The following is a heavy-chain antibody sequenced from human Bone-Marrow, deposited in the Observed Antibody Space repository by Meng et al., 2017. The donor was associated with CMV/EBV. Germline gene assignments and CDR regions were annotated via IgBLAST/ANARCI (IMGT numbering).Heavy chain of an antibody. D-gene: IGHD4-23*01. Sequence: GESLKISCAASGFTFSSYWMSWVRQAPGKGLEWVGRIKSKTDGGTTDYAAPVKGRFTISRDDSKNTLYLQMNSLKTEDTAVYYCTTDRTVVTPSLNYGMDVWGQGTTVTVSS. V-gene: IGHV3-15*01. J-gene: IGHJ6*02. CDR1: GFTFSSYW. CDR3: TTDRTVVTPSLNYGMDV. CDR2: IKSKTDGGTT.